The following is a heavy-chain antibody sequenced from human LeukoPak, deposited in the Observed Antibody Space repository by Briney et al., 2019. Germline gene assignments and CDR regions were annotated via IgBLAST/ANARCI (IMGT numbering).Heavy chain of an antibody. V-gene: IGHV3-23*01. D-gene: IGHD3-9*01. Sequence: GGSLRLSCAASGFTCSSYAMSLVRQAPGKGLEWVSAISGSGGSTYYADSVKGRFTISRDNSKNTLYLQMSSLRSEDTAVYYCARDLRYFDWLSPNWFDPWGQGTLVTVSS. CDR3: ARDLRYFDWLSPNWFDP. J-gene: IGHJ5*02. CDR1: GFTCSSYA. CDR2: ISGSGGST.